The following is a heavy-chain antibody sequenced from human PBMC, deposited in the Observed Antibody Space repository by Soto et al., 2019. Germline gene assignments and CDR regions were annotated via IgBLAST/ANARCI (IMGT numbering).Heavy chain of an antibody. CDR3: ARDMEDIATAGYDLYYYYHCMDA. V-gene: IGHV1-3*01. CDR2: INAGNGNT. D-gene: IGHD6-13*01. Sequence: GASVKVSCEASGYTFTSYGMHWVRQAPGQRLEWMGWINAGNGNTKYSQKFQGRVTITRDTSASTAYMELSSLRSEDTAVYYCARDMEDIATAGYDLYYYYHCMDAWGQGTTVTVSS. CDR1: GYTFTSYG. J-gene: IGHJ6*02.